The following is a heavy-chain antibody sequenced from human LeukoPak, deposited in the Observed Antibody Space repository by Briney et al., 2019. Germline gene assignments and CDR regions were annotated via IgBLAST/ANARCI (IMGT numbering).Heavy chain of an antibody. J-gene: IGHJ6*03. Sequence: TLSLTCTVSGGSISSGSYYWSWIRQPAGKGLEWIGRIYTSGSTNYNPSLKSRVTISVDTSKNQFSLKLSSVTAADTAVYYCARERIVVVPAARVVYYYYMDVWGKGTTVTVSS. V-gene: IGHV4-61*02. D-gene: IGHD2-2*01. CDR3: ARERIVVVPAARVVYYYYMDV. CDR2: IYTSGST. CDR1: GGSISSGSYY.